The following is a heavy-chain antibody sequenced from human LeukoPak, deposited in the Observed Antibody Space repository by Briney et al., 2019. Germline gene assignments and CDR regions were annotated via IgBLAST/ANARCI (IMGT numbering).Heavy chain of an antibody. CDR3: ARQESEMTTPANRYFDL. CDR2: IFPDDSDT. D-gene: IGHD5-24*01. J-gene: IGHJ4*02. Sequence: GESLKISCKGSGYNFAHDWIGWVRQMPGKGLEWMGIIFPDDSDTIYSPSFQGQVTISADKSINTAYLQWSNLKASDSAIYYCARQESEMTTPANRYFDLWGQGTLIAVSS. V-gene: IGHV5-51*01. CDR1: GYNFAHDW.